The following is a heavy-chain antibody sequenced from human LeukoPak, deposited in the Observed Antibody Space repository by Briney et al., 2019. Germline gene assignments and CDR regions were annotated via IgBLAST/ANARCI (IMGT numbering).Heavy chain of an antibody. CDR1: GYPLDVYA. CDR3: ARSWCSITGCFPSRGRFDI. D-gene: IGHD2-2*01. J-gene: IGHJ3*02. V-gene: IGHV3-9*01. Sequence: GRSLRLSCAASGYPLDVYAAHGVRQAPGKGLEGVSNISWNSGSIGYADSVKGRVTISRDNAKNSLYLQMNSLRAEGTALYYCARSWCSITGCFPSRGRFDIWGQGTMVTVSS. CDR2: ISWNSGSI.